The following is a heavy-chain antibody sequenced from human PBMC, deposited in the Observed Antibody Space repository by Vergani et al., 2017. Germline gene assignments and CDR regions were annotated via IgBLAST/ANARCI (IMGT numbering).Heavy chain of an antibody. Sequence: QVHLVQSGAEIKKPGSSVTVSCTASGGTFSNSALSWVRQAPGQGLEWMGSVVPFLGTPNYAQRFQKRVTISADESTSTYYLEVTSLRYDDTAVYFCARVAPSNSEVTPTAFDVWGQGTMVTVSS. CDR3: ARVAPSNSEVTPTAFDV. D-gene: IGHD1-1*01. CDR1: GGTFSNSA. CDR2: VVPFLGTP. V-gene: IGHV1-69*13. J-gene: IGHJ3*01.